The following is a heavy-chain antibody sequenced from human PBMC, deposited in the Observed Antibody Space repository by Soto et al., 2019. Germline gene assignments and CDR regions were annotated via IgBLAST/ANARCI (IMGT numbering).Heavy chain of an antibody. J-gene: IGHJ5*02. D-gene: IGHD1-26*01. CDR1: GFTFSSYS. V-gene: IGHV3-21*01. CDR2: ISSSSSYI. CDR3: ARDMQWELERWFDP. Sequence: GGSLRLSCAASGFTFSSYSMNWVRQAPGKGLEWVSSISSSSSYIYYADSVKGRFTISRDNAKNSLYLQMNSLRAEDTAVYYCARDMQWELERWFDPWGQGTLVTVSS.